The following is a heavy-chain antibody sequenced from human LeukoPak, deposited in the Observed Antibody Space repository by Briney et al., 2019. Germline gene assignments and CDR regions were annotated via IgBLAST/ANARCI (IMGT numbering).Heavy chain of an antibody. CDR1: GFTFSDYY. V-gene: IGHV3-11*01. CDR2: ISSGGTII. J-gene: IGHJ5*02. Sequence: GGSLRLSCAASGFTFSDYYMTWIRQAPGKGLEWISYISSGGTIIYYADSVRGQFTISRDNAKKSLYLQMNSLRAEDTAVYYCARVQKGIAAAGTGGGWFEPWGQGTLVTVSS. CDR3: ARVQKGIAAAGTGGGWFEP. D-gene: IGHD6-13*01.